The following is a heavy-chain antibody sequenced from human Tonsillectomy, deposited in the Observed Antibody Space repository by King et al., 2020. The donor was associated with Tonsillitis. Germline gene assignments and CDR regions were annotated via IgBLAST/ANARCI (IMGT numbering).Heavy chain of an antibody. J-gene: IGHJ2*01. Sequence: VQLQESGPGLVKPSETLSLRCPVSGGSISPYYWSWIRQSPGKGLEWIGNINFSGTTNYNPSISSRVTISADTSKSQVSLKLSSVTAADTAVYYCARDRPDWGDWYFDLWGRGTLVTVSS. V-gene: IGHV4-59*13. CDR3: ARDRPDWGDWYFDL. D-gene: IGHD7-27*01. CDR1: GGSISPYY. CDR2: INFSGTT.